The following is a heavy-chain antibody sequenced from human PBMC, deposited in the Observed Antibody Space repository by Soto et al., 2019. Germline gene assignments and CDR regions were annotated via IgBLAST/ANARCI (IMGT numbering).Heavy chain of an antibody. CDR3: WLHSDSNPYYKVDH. Sequence: QVQLVQSGAEVKNPGDSVKVSCKASGGTFRNYIINWVRQAPGQGLEWMGGIIPTFGTTTYAQKFQGTVTITADESTNTAAVEMTSLSSEDTAVYFCWLHSDSNPYYKVDHWGQGTLVTVSS. CDR1: GGTFRNYI. D-gene: IGHD3-22*01. J-gene: IGHJ4*02. V-gene: IGHV1-69*01. CDR2: IIPTFGTT.